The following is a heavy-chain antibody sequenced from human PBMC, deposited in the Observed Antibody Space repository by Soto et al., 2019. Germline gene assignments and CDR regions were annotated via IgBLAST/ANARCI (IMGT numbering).Heavy chain of an antibody. J-gene: IGHJ4*02. CDR1: GFTFSSYA. D-gene: IGHD7-27*01. V-gene: IGHV3-23*01. CDR3: AKVPNWGSHYSFDY. CDR2: ISINGGGT. Sequence: GGSLRLSCAASGFTFSSYAMTWVRQAAGRGLEWVSSISINGGGTYYADSVKGRFTVSRDNSESSLYLQLNSLRAEDTAVYYCAKVPNWGSHYSFDYWGQGSLVPVSS.